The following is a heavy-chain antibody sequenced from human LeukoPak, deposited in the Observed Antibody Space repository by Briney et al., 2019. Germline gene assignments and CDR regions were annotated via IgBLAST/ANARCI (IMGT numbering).Heavy chain of an antibody. V-gene: IGHV1-8*01. J-gene: IGHJ4*02. CDR1: GYTFTSYD. CDR2: MNPNSGNT. CDR3: ARGLGIRGRFDY. D-gene: IGHD7-27*01. Sequence: VSVKVSCKASGYTFTSYDINWVRQATGQGLEWMGWMNPNSGNTGYAQKFQGRVTMTRNTSISTAYMELSSLRSEDTAVYYCARGLGIRGRFDYWGQGTLVTVSS.